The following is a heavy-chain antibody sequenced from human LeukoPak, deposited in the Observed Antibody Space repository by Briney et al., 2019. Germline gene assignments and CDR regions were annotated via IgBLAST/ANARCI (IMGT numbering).Heavy chain of an antibody. Sequence: AASVKVSCKASGYTFTGYYMHWVRQAPGRGLEWMGWINPNSGGTNYAQKFQGRVTMTRDTSISTAYMELSRLRSDDTAVYYCASRRAAAGKGPFDPWGQGTLVTVSS. CDR2: INPNSGGT. D-gene: IGHD6-13*01. CDR1: GYTFTGYY. J-gene: IGHJ5*02. CDR3: ASRRAAAGKGPFDP. V-gene: IGHV1-2*02.